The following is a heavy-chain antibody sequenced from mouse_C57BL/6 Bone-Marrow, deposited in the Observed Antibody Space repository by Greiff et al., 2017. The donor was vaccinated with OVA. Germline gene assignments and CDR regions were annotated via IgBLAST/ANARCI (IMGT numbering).Heavy chain of an antibody. J-gene: IGHJ4*01. CDR1: EYEFPSHD. CDR3: ARFYYGSKGGYAMDY. D-gene: IGHD1-1*01. V-gene: IGHV5-2*01. CDR2: INSDGGST. Sequence: EVKLMESGGGLVQPGESLKLSCESNEYEFPSHDMSWVRKTPEKRLELVAAINSDGGSTYYPDTMERRFIISRDNTKKTLYLQMSSLRSEDTALYYCARFYYGSKGGYAMDYWGQGTSVTVSS.